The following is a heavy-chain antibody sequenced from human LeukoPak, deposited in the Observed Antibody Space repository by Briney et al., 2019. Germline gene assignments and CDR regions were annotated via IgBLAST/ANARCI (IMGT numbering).Heavy chain of an antibody. CDR1: GFTFSRHW. CDR3: AREDYSGYDFYDY. V-gene: IGHV3-74*01. Sequence: GGSLRLSCAASGFTFSRHWMHWVRQAPGKGLVWVSLINSDGSSRNYADSVKGRFTISRDNAKNTLYLQMNSLRVEDTAVYYCAREDYSGYDFYDYWGQGSLVAVSS. CDR2: INSDGSSR. D-gene: IGHD5-12*01. J-gene: IGHJ4*02.